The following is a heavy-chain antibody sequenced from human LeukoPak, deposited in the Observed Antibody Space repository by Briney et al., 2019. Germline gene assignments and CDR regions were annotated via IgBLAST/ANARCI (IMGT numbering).Heavy chain of an antibody. CDR1: GGSISSYY. CDR3: ARGEWVGASVEAFDI. J-gene: IGHJ3*02. D-gene: IGHD1-26*01. CDR2: IYYSGST. V-gene: IGHV4-59*08. Sequence: PSETLSLTCTVSGGSISSYYWSWIRQPPGKGLEWIGYIYYSGSTNYNPSLKSRVTISVDTSKNQFSLKLSSVTAADTAVYYCARGEWVGASVEAFDIWGQGTMVTVSS.